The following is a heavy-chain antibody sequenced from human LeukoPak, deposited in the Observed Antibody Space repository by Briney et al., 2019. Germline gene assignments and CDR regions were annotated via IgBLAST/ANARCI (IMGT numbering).Heavy chain of an antibody. D-gene: IGHD2-2*01. Sequence: GGSLRLSCAASGFTFDDYGMSWVRQAPGKGLEWVSGINWNGGSTGYADSVKGRFTISRDNAKNSLYLQMNSLRAEDTAVYYCARTEGHCSSTSCYPYNWFDPWGQGTLVTVSS. CDR3: ARTEGHCSSTSCYPYNWFDP. CDR2: INWNGGST. CDR1: GFTFDDYG. J-gene: IGHJ5*02. V-gene: IGHV3-20*04.